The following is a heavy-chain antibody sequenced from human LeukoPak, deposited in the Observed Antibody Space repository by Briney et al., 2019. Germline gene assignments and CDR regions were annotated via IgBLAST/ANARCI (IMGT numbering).Heavy chain of an antibody. J-gene: IGHJ4*02. CDR2: ISGSGGST. V-gene: IGHV3-23*01. D-gene: IGHD5-18*01. CDR3: AKSGKGYSYVVYYFDY. CDR1: GFTFSSYA. Sequence: GASLRLSCAASGFTFSSYAMSWVRQAPGKGLEWVSAISGSGGSTYYADSVKGRFTISRDNSKNTLYLKMNSLRAEDTAVYYCAKSGKGYSYVVYYFDYWGQGTLVTVSS.